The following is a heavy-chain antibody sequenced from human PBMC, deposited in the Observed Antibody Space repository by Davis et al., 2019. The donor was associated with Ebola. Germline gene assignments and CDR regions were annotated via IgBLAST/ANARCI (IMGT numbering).Heavy chain of an antibody. CDR3: ARAGTTVTTIPLGTTWFDP. D-gene: IGHD1/OR15-1a*01. J-gene: IGHJ5*02. CDR2: ISTDSNTK. CDR1: GFPFSTYD. V-gene: IGHV3-30*04. Sequence: GESLKISCAASGFPFSTYDFHWVRQSPGKGLEWVAAISTDSNTKYYADSVRGRFTISRDNSENTLFLEVRSLRTDDTALYHCARAGTTVTTIPLGTTWFDPWGQGTQVTVSS.